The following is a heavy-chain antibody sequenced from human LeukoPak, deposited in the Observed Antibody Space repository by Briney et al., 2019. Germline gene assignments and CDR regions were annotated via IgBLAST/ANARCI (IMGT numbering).Heavy chain of an antibody. CDR1: GFTLSSYA. Sequence: GGSLRLSCAASGFTLSSYAMHWVRRAPGKGLEWVAVISYDGSNKYYADSVKGRFTISRDNSKNTLYLQMNSLRAEDTAVYYCAREGLDRKQLWLHYFDYWGQGTLVTVSS. D-gene: IGHD5-18*01. CDR2: ISYDGSNK. J-gene: IGHJ4*02. V-gene: IGHV3-30*04. CDR3: AREGLDRKQLWLHYFDY.